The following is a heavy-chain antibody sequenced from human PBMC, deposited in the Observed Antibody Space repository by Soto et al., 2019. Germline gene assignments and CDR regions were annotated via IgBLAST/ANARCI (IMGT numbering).Heavy chain of an antibody. Sequence: SETLSLTCTVSGGSISSYYWNWIRQPPGKGLEWFGSINYSGNTYYNPSLKSRVSISVDTSKSQFSLKLSSVTAADTAVYYCARHPSLSYFDYWVQGTLVTVSS. CDR2: INYSGNT. CDR1: GGSISSYY. V-gene: IGHV4-59*05. J-gene: IGHJ4*02. CDR3: ARHPSLSYFDY.